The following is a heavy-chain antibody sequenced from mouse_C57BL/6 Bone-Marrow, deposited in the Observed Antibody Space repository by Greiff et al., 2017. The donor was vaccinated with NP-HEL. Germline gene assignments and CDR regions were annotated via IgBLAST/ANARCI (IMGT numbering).Heavy chain of an antibody. CDR2: ISDGGSYT. Sequence: EVKLVESGGGLVKPGGSLKLSCAASGFTFSSYAMSWVRQTPEKRLEWVAAISDGGSYTYYPDNVKGRFTISRDNAKNNLYLQMSHLKSEDTAMYYCARAYYDYLYAMDYWGQGTSVTVSS. CDR3: ARAYYDYLYAMDY. CDR1: GFTFSSYA. V-gene: IGHV5-4*03. J-gene: IGHJ4*01. D-gene: IGHD2-4*01.